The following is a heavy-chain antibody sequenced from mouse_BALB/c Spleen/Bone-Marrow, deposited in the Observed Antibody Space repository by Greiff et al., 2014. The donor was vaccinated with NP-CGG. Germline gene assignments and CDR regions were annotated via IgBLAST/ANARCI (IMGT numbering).Heavy chain of an antibody. V-gene: IGHV14-3*02. CDR3: ASYVYGYYFDY. D-gene: IGHD2-2*01. J-gene: IGHJ2*01. CDR1: GFNIKDTY. Sequence: EVHLVESGAELVKPGASVKLSCTASGFNIKDTYMHWVKQRPEQGLEWIGRIDPANGNTKYDPKFQGKATITADTSSNTAYLQLSSLTSEDTAVYYCASYVYGYYFDYRGQGTTLTVSS. CDR2: IDPANGNT.